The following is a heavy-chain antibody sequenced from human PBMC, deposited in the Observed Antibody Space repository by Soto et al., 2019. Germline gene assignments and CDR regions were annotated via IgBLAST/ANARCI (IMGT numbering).Heavy chain of an antibody. Sequence: SETLSLTCAVYGGSFIGYYWSWIRQPPGKGLEWIGEINHSGSTNYNPSLKSRVTISVDTSKNQFSLKLSSVTAADTAVYYCARGEIAVAELYYWGPATLVTVSS. CDR2: INHSGST. D-gene: IGHD6-19*01. CDR3: ARGEIAVAELYY. V-gene: IGHV4-34*01. J-gene: IGHJ4*02. CDR1: GGSFIGYY.